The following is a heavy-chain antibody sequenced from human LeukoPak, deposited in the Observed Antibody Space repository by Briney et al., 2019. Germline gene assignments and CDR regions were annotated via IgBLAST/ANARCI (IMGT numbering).Heavy chain of an antibody. CDR3: ASWYNWNSDYYYYYMDV. D-gene: IGHD1-7*01. CDR2: IIPIFGTA. CDR1: GGTFSSYA. J-gene: IGHJ6*03. Sequence: GSSVKVSCKASGGTFSSYAISWVRQAPGQGLEWMGGIIPIFGTANYAQKFQGRVTITADESTSTAYMELSSLRSEDTAVYYCASWYNWNSDYYYYYMDVWGKGTTVTVSS. V-gene: IGHV1-69*01.